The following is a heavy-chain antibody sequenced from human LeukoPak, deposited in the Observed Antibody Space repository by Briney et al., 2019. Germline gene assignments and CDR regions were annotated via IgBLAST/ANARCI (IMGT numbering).Heavy chain of an antibody. CDR2: INPDGSEK. Sequence: GGSLRLSCAASGFTFSAYWMTWVRQAPGKGLEWVANINPDGSEKHYVDSVKGRFTISRDNSKNTLFLQINSLRVDDTAIYYCAGPYINGPPFDHWGQGTLVTVSS. CDR1: GFTFSAYW. CDR3: AGPYINGPPFDH. J-gene: IGHJ4*02. V-gene: IGHV3-7*01. D-gene: IGHD2-8*01.